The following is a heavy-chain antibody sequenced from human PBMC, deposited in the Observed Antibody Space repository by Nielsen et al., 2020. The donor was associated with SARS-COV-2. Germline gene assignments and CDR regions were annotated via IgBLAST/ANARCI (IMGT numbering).Heavy chain of an antibody. J-gene: IGHJ5*02. CDR2: IFSNDEK. D-gene: IGHD6-19*01. Sequence: RQAPGKALEWLAHIFSNDEKSYSTSLKSRLTISKDTSKSQVVLTMTNMDPLDTATYYCAHEAGYSSGWYHYNWFDPWGQGTLVTVSS. V-gene: IGHV2-26*01. CDR3: AHEAGYSSGWYHYNWFDP.